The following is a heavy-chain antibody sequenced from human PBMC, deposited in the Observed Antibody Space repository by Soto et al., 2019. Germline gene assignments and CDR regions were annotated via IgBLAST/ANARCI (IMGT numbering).Heavy chain of an antibody. CDR2: IYYLGRT. CDR3: ARDPVGVTHFDY. V-gene: IGHV4-59*01. J-gene: IGHJ4*02. CDR1: GGSISNYY. Sequence: SETLSLTCTVSGGSISNYYWSWTRQPPGKGLEWIGYIYYLGRTNYNSSLKSRITMSIDTSKNQFSLKLSSVTAADTAIYYCARDPVGVTHFDYWGQGAPVTVSS. D-gene: IGHD1-26*01.